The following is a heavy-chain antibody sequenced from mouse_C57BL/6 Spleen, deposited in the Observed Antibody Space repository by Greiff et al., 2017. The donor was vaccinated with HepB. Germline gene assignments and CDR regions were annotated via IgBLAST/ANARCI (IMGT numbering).Heavy chain of an antibody. V-gene: IGHV14-3*01. CDR1: GFNIKNTY. J-gene: IGHJ2*02. D-gene: IGHD1-1*01. Sequence: VQLQQSVAELVRPGASVKLSCTASGFNIKNTYMHWVKQRPEQGLEWIGRIDPANGNTKYAPKFQGKATITAETSTNTSYLQLSSLTSEDTANYYCAGVYYGSSCFDYWGQGTSLTVSS. CDR2: IDPANGNT. CDR3: AGVYYGSSCFDY.